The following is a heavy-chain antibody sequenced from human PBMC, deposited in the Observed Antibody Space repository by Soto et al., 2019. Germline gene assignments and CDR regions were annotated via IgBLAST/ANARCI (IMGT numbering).Heavy chain of an antibody. CDR2: ISAYNGNT. V-gene: IGHV1-18*01. Sequence: QVQLVQSGAEVKKPGASVKVSCKASGYTFTSYGISWVRQAPGQGLEWMGWISAYNGNTNYAQKLQGRVTMTTDTPASTAYMELRSLRSDDTAVYYCARVVNPPLLRRGGWFDPWGQGTLVTVSS. CDR3: ARVVNPPLLRRGGWFDP. D-gene: IGHD2-15*01. CDR1: GYTFTSYG. J-gene: IGHJ5*02.